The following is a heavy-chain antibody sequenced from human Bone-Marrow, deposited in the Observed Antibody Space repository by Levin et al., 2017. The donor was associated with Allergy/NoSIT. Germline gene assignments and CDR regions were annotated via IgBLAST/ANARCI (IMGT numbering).Heavy chain of an antibody. D-gene: IGHD3-10*01. CDR2: INPKLGTT. V-gene: IGHV1-8*01. CDR1: GYSFTNYE. Sequence: VKVSCKASGYSFTNYEINWVRQVPGQGPEWLGWINPKLGTTGYAQNLQVRVSMTSNISINTAYLELSSLRFDDTALYYCARAGGSGPIGHYYGLDVWGQGTTVAVSS. J-gene: IGHJ6*02. CDR3: ARAGGSGPIGHYYGLDV.